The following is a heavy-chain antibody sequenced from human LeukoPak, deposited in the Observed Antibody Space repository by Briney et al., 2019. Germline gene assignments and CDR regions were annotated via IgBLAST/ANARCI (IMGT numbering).Heavy chain of an antibody. CDR3: AADLPTMEPQIDC. J-gene: IGHJ4*02. CDR2: INAGNGNT. Sequence: ASVKVSCKASGYTFTTYAMHWVRQAPGQRLEWMGWINAGNGNTKYSQKFQGRVTITRDTSASTAYMELSSLRSEDTAVYYCAADLPTMEPQIDCWGQGTLVIVSS. D-gene: IGHD1-1*01. V-gene: IGHV1-3*01. CDR1: GYTFTTYA.